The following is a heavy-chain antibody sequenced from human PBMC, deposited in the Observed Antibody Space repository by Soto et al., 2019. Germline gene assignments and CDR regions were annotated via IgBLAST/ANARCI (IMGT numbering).Heavy chain of an antibody. CDR3: ARDNGYYDL. J-gene: IGHJ4*02. Sequence: GASVKVSRKTSGYTFSSSSINWVRQAPGQGLEWMAWISTYSGNTHYAERVQGTVTVTLDKSARTAFMEMRGLTSDDTAVYFCARDNGYYDLWGQGTLVTVSS. V-gene: IGHV1-18*04. CDR1: GYTFSSSS. CDR2: ISTYSGNT.